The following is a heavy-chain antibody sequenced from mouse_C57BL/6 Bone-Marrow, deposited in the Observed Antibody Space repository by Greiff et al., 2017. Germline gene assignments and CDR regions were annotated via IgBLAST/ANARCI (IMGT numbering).Heavy chain of an antibody. Sequence: QVQLKESGAELARPGASVKLSCTASGYTFTSYGISWVKQRTGQGLEWIGVIYPRSGNTYYNEKFTGKATLTADKSSSTAYMELRSLTSEDSAVYFCARYYYGSTPFAYWGQGTLVTVSA. V-gene: IGHV1-81*01. J-gene: IGHJ3*01. CDR3: ARYYYGSTPFAY. CDR1: GYTFTSYG. CDR2: IYPRSGNT. D-gene: IGHD1-1*01.